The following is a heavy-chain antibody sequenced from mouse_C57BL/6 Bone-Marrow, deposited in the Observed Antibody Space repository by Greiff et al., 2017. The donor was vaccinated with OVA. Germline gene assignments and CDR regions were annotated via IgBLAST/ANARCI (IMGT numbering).Heavy chain of an antibody. CDR3: ARSGGLAWFAY. V-gene: IGHV1-85*01. CDR2: IYPRDGST. CDR1: GYTFTSYD. D-gene: IGHD3-1*01. Sequence: VKLVESGPELVKPGASVKLSCKASGYTFTSYDINWVKQRPGQGLEWIGWIYPRDGSTKYNEKFKGKATLTVDTSSSTAYMELHSLTSEDSAVYFCARSGGLAWFAYWGQGTLVTVSA. J-gene: IGHJ3*01.